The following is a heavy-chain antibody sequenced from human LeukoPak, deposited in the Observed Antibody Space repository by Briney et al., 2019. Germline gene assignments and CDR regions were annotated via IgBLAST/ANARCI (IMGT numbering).Heavy chain of an antibody. CDR3: ARRGGPLWFGDGNWFDP. V-gene: IGHV1-3*01. CDR2: INAANGNT. J-gene: IGHJ5*02. D-gene: IGHD3-10*01. CDR1: GYTFTNYA. Sequence: GASVKVSCKASGYTFTNYAIHWVRQAPGQRLEWMGWINAANGNTKYSQKFQGRVTITRDTSANTAYMDLSSLRSEDTAVYYCARRGGPLWFGDGNWFDPWGQGTLVTVSS.